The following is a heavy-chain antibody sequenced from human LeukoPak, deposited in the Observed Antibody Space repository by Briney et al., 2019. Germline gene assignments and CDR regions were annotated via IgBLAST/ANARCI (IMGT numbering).Heavy chain of an antibody. CDR3: AMSRGDFYGSGSYTYFWYY. V-gene: IGHV3-23*01. CDR1: GFTFSSYA. J-gene: IGHJ4*02. CDR2: ISGSGGST. Sequence: PGGSLRLSCAASGFTFSSYAMSWVRQAPGKGLEWVSAISGSGGSTYYADSVKGRFTISRDNSKNTLYLQMNSLRAEDTAVYYCAMSRGDFYGSGSYTYFWYYWGQGTLVTVSS. D-gene: IGHD3-10*01.